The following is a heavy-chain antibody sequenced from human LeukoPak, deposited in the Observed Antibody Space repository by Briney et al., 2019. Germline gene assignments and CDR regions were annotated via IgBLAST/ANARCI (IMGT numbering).Heavy chain of an antibody. Sequence: GGSLRLSCAASGFTFSSYSMNWVRQAPGKGLEWVSSISSSSSYIYYADSVKGRFTISRDNAKNSLYLQMNSLRAEDTAVYYCAREAGFGELPHYFDYWGQGTLVTVSS. CDR2: ISSSSSYI. CDR1: GFTFSSYS. J-gene: IGHJ4*02. V-gene: IGHV3-21*01. CDR3: AREAGFGELPHYFDY. D-gene: IGHD3-10*01.